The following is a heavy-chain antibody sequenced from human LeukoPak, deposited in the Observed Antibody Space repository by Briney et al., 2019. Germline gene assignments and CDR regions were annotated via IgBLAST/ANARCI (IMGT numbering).Heavy chain of an antibody. Sequence: GGSLRLSCAASGFTFRIYDIHWVRQAPGKGLEWVAFIRDDGSNKFNADFVKGRFTISRDNSKNTVYLQMNSLRGEDTAVYYCAKDRGYGSGSYFAYWGQGTLVTVSS. J-gene: IGHJ4*02. CDR1: GFTFRIYD. CDR3: AKDRGYGSGSYFAY. CDR2: IRDDGSNK. D-gene: IGHD3-10*01. V-gene: IGHV3-30*02.